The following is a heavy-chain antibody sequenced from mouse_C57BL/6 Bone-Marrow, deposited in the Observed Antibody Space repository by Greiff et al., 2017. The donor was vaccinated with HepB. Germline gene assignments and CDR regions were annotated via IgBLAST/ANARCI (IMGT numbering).Heavy chain of an antibody. J-gene: IGHJ4*01. V-gene: IGHV5-17*01. CDR3: ASDGYCYAMDY. CDR2: ISSGSSTI. Sequence: EVKVVESGGGLVKPGGSLKLSCAASGFTFSDYGMHWVRQAPEKGLEWVAYISSGSSTIYYADTVKGRFTISRDNAKNTLFLQMTSLRSEDTAMYYCASDGYCYAMDYWGQGTSVTVSS. CDR1: GFTFSDYG. D-gene: IGHD2-3*01.